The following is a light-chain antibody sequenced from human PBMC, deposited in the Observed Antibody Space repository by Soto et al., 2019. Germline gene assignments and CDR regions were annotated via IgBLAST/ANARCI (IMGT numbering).Light chain of an antibody. J-gene: IGLJ2*01. V-gene: IGLV2-14*01. CDR1: SSDVGGYNY. Sequence: QSVLTQPASVSGSPGQSITISCTGTSSDVGGYNYVSWYQQHPGKDPKLMIYDVSNRPSGVSNRFSGSKSGNTASLTISGLQAEDEADYYCSSYTSSSVVCGGGTKLTVL. CDR3: SSYTSSSVV. CDR2: DVS.